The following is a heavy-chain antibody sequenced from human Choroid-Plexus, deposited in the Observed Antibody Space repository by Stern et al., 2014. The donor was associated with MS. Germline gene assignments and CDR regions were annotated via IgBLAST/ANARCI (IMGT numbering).Heavy chain of an antibody. Sequence: QVQLQESGPGLVKPSQTLSLTCTVSGGSISSGGYYWSWIRQHPGKGLEWIGYIYYSGSAYYNPALKSRVSISVDTSKNQFSLKLSSVTAADTAVYYCAGGPPDYYDSSGYYTYWGQGTLVTVSS. J-gene: IGHJ4*02. D-gene: IGHD3-22*01. CDR3: AGGPPDYYDSSGYYTY. CDR2: IYYSGSA. CDR1: GGSISSGGYY. V-gene: IGHV4-31*03.